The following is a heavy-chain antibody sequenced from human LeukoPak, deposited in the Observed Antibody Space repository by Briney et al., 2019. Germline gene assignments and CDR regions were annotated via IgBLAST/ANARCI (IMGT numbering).Heavy chain of an antibody. V-gene: IGHV3-49*05. D-gene: IGHD3-3*01. CDR1: GFTFGDCG. J-gene: IGHJ4*02. CDR2: IRSRTNGGTI. CDR3: ARAPSYDFVLDY. Sequence: KTGGSLRLSCTTSGFTFGDCGLSWFRRAPGKGLEWVAFIRSRTNGGTIQCAASVQGRFTISRDDSKSIGYLQMNSLKTEDTGVYYCARAPSYDFVLDYWGLGTLVTVSS.